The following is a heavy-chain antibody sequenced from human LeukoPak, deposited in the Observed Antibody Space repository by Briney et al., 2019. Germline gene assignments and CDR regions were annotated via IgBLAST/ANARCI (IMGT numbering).Heavy chain of an antibody. D-gene: IGHD3-3*01. CDR3: ARGGGYYDFWSGYYGPPPYYYGMDV. V-gene: IGHV4-34*01. CDR1: GGSFSGYY. Sequence: SETLSPTCAVYGGSFSGYYWSWIRQPPGKGLEWIGEINHSGSTNYNPSLKSRVTISVDTSKNQFSLKLSSVTAADTAVYYCARGGGYYDFWSGYYGPPPYYYGMDVWGQGTTVTVSS. CDR2: INHSGST. J-gene: IGHJ6*02.